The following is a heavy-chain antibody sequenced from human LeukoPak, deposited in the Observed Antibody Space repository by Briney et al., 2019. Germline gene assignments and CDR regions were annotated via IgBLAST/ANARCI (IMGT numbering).Heavy chain of an antibody. J-gene: IGHJ5*02. CDR2: IYYSGST. V-gene: IGHV4-59*12. Sequence: SETLSLTCTVSGGSISSYYWSWIRQPPGKGLEWIGYIYYSGSTNYKPSLKSRVTISVDTSKNQFSLQLNSMTPEDTAVYYCTRAGLIGTAGNRWFDPRGQGTLVTVSS. CDR1: GGSISSYY. CDR3: TRAGLIGTAGNRWFDP. D-gene: IGHD6-13*01.